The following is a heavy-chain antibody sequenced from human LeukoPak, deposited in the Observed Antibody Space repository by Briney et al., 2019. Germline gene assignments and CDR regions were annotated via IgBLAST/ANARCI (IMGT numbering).Heavy chain of an antibody. V-gene: IGHV4-34*01. J-gene: IGHJ4*02. Sequence: SETLSLTCAVYGGSSRDYFWSWIRQPPGKGLEWIGDINHRGSLSYNPSLKSRVTISVDTSKNQFSLQMRSVTAADTAVYFCARAHKSCISDSCYAPPGYWGQRIPVTVSP. D-gene: IGHD2-2*01. CDR2: INHRGSL. CDR1: GGSSRDYF. CDR3: ARAHKSCISDSCYAPPGY.